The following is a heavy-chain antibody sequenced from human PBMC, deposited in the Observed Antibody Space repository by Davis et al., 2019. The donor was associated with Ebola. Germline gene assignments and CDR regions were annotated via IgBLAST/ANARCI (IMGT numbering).Heavy chain of an antibody. CDR2: IYYSGST. V-gene: IGHV4-61*08. CDR1: GGSISSGGYY. D-gene: IGHD3-22*01. Sequence: MPSETLSLTCTVSGGSISSGGYYWSWIRQHPGKGLEWIGYIYYSGSTNYNPSLKSRVTISVDTSKNQFSLKLSSVTAADTAVYYCARDRLYLGLLNSWFDPWGQGTLVTVSS. CDR3: ARDRLYLGLLNSWFDP. J-gene: IGHJ5*02.